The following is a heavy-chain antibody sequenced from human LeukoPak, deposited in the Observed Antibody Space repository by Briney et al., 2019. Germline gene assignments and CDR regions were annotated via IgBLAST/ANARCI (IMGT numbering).Heavy chain of an antibody. D-gene: IGHD6-19*01. V-gene: IGHV4-39*01. J-gene: IGHJ4*02. CDR3: ARWTWLANYFDY. Sequence: PSETLSFTCSVTGGSITTSSSYWGWIRQPPGKGLEWIGSISSSGSTYYNPSLKSRVTISVDTSKNQFSLKLSSVTAADTAVYYCARWTWLANYFDYWGQGTLVTVSP. CDR2: ISSSGST. CDR1: GGSITTSSSY.